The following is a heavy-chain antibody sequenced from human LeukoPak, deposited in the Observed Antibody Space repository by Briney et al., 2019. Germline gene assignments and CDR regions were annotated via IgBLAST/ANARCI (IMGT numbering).Heavy chain of an antibody. J-gene: IGHJ4*02. CDR1: GDSIITYY. D-gene: IGHD3-10*01. CDR2: IYSTGST. V-gene: IGHV4-4*07. CDR3: ARDAGNYRSGGLDY. Sequence: PSETLSLTCSVSGDSIITYYWSWIRQPAGEGLEWIGRIYSTGSTNYNPSLKSRATISVDTSKNQFSLKLSSVTAADTAVYYCARDAGNYRSGGLDYWGQGTLVTVSS.